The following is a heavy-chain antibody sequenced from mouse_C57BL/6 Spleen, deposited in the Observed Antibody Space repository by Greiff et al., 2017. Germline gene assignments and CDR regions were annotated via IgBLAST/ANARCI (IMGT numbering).Heavy chain of an antibody. V-gene: IGHV5-9-1*02. CDR2: ISSGGDYI. CDR3: TRAYSNYVFDY. CDR1: GFTFSSYA. Sequence: DVMLVESGEGLVKPGGSLKLSCAASGFTFSSYAMSWVRQTPEKRLEWVAYISSGGDYIYYADTVKGRFTISRDNARNTLYLQMSSLKSEDTAMYYCTRAYSNYVFDYWGQGTTLTVSS. J-gene: IGHJ2*01. D-gene: IGHD2-5*01.